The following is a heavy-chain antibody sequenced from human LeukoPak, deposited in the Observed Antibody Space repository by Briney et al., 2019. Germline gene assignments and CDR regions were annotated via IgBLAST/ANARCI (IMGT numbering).Heavy chain of an antibody. CDR3: GKEDGYKTAGYDY. CDR2: ISRNGGST. Sequence: GGSLRLSCSASGFTFSTYTMHWVRQAPGEGLEYVSAISRNGGSTYYADSVKGRFTIYRDNSKNTLYLQMSSLRVEDTALNYRGKEDGYKTAGYDYWGQGTLVTVSS. V-gene: IGHV3-64D*06. D-gene: IGHD5-24*01. J-gene: IGHJ4*02. CDR1: GFTFSTYT.